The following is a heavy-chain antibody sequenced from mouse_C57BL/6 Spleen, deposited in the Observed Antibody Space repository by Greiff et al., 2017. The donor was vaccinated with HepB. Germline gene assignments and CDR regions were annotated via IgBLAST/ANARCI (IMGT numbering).Heavy chain of an antibody. Sequence: QVQLQQSGPELVKPGASVKISCKASGYAFSSSWMNWVKQRPGKGLEWIGRIYPGDGDTNYNGKFKGEATLTADKSSSTAYRQLSSLTSEDSAVYFCARGGTYDGYWYFDVWGTGTTVTVSS. J-gene: IGHJ1*03. D-gene: IGHD2-3*01. CDR1: GYAFSSSW. CDR3: ARGGTYDGYWYFDV. V-gene: IGHV1-82*01. CDR2: IYPGDGDT.